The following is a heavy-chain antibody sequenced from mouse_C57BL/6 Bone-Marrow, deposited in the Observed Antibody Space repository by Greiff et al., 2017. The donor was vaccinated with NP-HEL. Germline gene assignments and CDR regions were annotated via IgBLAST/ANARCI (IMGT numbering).Heavy chain of an antibody. D-gene: IGHD2-5*01. CDR3: ARRVYYSNYVSWCFDV. Sequence: EVQRVESGGGLVQPGGSLKLSCAASGFTFSDYGMAWVRQAPRKGPEWVAFISNLAYSIYYADTVTGRFTISREKAKNTLYLEMSSLRSEDTAMYYCARRVYYSNYVSWCFDVWGTGTTVTVSS. J-gene: IGHJ1*03. CDR2: ISNLAYSI. CDR1: GFTFSDYG. V-gene: IGHV5-15*01.